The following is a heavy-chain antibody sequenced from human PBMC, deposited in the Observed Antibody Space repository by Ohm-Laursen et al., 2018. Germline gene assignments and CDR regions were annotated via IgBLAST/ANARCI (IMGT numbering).Heavy chain of an antibody. J-gene: IGHJ3*02. CDR1: GGSISSYY. V-gene: IGHV4-59*07. CDR3: AAYGDYAPRAFDI. Sequence: SDTLSLTCTVSGGSISSYYWSWIRQPPGKGLEWIGYIYYSGSTNYNPSLKSRVTISVDTSKNQFSLKLSSVTAADTAVYYCAAYGDYAPRAFDIWGQGTMVTVSS. CDR2: IYYSGST. D-gene: IGHD4-17*01.